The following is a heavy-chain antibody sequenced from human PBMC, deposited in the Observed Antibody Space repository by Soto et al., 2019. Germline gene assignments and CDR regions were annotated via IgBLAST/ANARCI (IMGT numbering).Heavy chain of an antibody. J-gene: IGHJ4*02. Sequence: EVQLVESGGGLVQPGRSLRLSCAASGFTFDDYAMHWVRQAPGTGLEWVSGISWNSGSIGYADSVKGRFTISRDNAKNSLYLQMNSLRAEDTALYYCAKARGRGYYTYYFDYWGQGTLVTVSS. D-gene: IGHD3-3*01. V-gene: IGHV3-9*01. CDR2: ISWNSGSI. CDR1: GFTFDDYA. CDR3: AKARGRGYYTYYFDY.